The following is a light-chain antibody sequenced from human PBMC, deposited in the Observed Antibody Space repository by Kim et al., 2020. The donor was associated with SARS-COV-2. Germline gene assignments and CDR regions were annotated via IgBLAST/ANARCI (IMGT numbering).Light chain of an antibody. Sequence: QSALTQPRSVSGSPGQSVTISCTATSSDVGDYNYLSWYQHHPGKAPKVMIYDVSKRPSGVPDRFSGSKSGNTASLTISGLQAEDEADYYCCSNTGNYVVFGGGTQLTVL. CDR1: SSDVGDYNY. J-gene: IGLJ2*01. CDR2: DVS. CDR3: CSNTGNYVV. V-gene: IGLV2-11*01.